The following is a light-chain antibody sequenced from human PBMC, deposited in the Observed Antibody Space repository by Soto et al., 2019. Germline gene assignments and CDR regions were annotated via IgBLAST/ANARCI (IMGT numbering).Light chain of an antibody. CDR2: GAS. CDR1: QNVNIN. V-gene: IGKV3D-15*01. CDR3: QQYKDWPPLT. Sequence: EIVMTQSPVTLSVSPGERVTLSCRSSQNVNINLAWYQQRPGQAPRVLIYGASNRASGIPDRLSGSGSGTDFTLNISSLEPDDFALYYCQQYKDWPPLTFGGGTRVEIK. J-gene: IGKJ4*01.